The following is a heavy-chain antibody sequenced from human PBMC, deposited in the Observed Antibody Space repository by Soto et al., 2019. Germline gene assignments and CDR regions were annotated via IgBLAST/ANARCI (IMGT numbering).Heavy chain of an antibody. J-gene: IGHJ6*02. CDR2: IIPIFGTA. CDR1: GGTFSSYA. Sequence: SVKVSCKASGGTFSSYAISWVRQAPGQGLEWMGGIIPIFGTANYAQKFQGRVTITADESTNTAYMELSSLRSEDTAVYYCARNYGSGSPRDYGMDVCGQGTAAPVSS. V-gene: IGHV1-69*13. D-gene: IGHD3-10*01. CDR3: ARNYGSGSPRDYGMDV.